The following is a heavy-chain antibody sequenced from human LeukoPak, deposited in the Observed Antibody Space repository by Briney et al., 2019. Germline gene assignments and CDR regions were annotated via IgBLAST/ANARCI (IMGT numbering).Heavy chain of an antibody. V-gene: IGHV4-59*01. CDR3: ARAGCDYVGSVLPYYYYGMDV. J-gene: IGHJ6*04. CDR1: GGSISSYY. CDR2: IYYSGST. D-gene: IGHD4-23*01. Sequence: SGTLSLTCTVSGGSISSYYWSWIRQAPGKGLEWIGYIYYSGSTNYNPSLKSRVTISVDTSKNQFSLKLSSVTAADTAVYYCARAGCDYVGSVLPYYYYGMDVWGKGTTVTVSS.